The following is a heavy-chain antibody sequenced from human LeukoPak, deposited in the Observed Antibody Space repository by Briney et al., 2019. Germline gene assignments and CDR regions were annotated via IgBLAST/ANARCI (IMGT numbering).Heavy chain of an antibody. CDR2: IIPILGIA. Sequence: SVKVSCKASGGTFSSYAISWVRQAPGQGLEWMGRIIPILGIANYAQKFQGRVTITADKSTSTAYMELSSLRSEDTAVYYCARGRYSGYDWGYWGQGTLVTVSS. V-gene: IGHV1-69*04. CDR3: ARGRYSGYDWGY. CDR1: GGTFSSYA. D-gene: IGHD5-12*01. J-gene: IGHJ4*02.